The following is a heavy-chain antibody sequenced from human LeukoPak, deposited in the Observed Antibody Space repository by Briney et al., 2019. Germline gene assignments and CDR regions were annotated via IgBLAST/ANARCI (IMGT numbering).Heavy chain of an antibody. D-gene: IGHD2-21*02. V-gene: IGHV3-13*01. Sequence: GGSLRLSCAASGFTFSSYDMHWVRQATGKGLEWVSAIGTAGDTYYPGSVKGRFTISRESAKNSLYLQMNSLRAGDTAVYYCARDAGDLDAFDIWGQGTMVTVSS. CDR1: GFTFSSYD. CDR2: IGTAGDT. CDR3: ARDAGDLDAFDI. J-gene: IGHJ3*02.